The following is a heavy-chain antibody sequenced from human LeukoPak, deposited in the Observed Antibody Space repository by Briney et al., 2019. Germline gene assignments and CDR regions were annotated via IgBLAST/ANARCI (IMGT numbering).Heavy chain of an antibody. V-gene: IGHV3-53*01. CDR1: GFTVSSNY. J-gene: IGHJ4*02. Sequence: GGSLRLSCAASGFTVSSNYMSWVRQAPGKGLEWVSVIYSGGSTYYADSVKGRFTISRDNSKNTLYLQMNSLRAEDTAVYYCATSSIAARPYYLDYWGQGTLVTVSS. D-gene: IGHD6-6*01. CDR3: ATSSIAARPYYLDY. CDR2: IYSGGST.